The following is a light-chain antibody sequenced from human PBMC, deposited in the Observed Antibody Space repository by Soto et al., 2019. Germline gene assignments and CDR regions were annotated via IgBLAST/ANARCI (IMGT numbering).Light chain of an antibody. V-gene: IGLV4-69*01. CDR1: SGHSSYA. Sequence: QAVVTQSPSASASLGASVKLTCTLSSGHSSYAIAWHQQQPEKGPRFLMKVNSDGSHSKGDGIPDRFSGSSSGAARYLTISSLQSEDEADYYCQTWGTGIVVFGGGTKLTVL. J-gene: IGLJ2*01. CDR3: QTWGTGIVV. CDR2: VNSDGSH.